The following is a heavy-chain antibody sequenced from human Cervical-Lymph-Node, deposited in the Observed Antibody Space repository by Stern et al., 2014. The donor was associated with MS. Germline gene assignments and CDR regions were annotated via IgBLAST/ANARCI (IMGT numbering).Heavy chain of an antibody. CDR3: ARGNYDFWSGGSDNYFDP. D-gene: IGHD3-3*01. CDR2: MNPHGGGT. Sequence: VQLGGSGAEVRNPGASGKVSCKASQYTFTGYYVHWVRQVPGQGLEWMGWMNPHGGGTTYAQEVEGRVTMTWDTSINTGYMEITTLRSDDTAVYYCARGNYDFWSGGSDNYFDPWGQGTLVIVSS. J-gene: IGHJ5*02. CDR1: QYTFTGYY. V-gene: IGHV1-2*02.